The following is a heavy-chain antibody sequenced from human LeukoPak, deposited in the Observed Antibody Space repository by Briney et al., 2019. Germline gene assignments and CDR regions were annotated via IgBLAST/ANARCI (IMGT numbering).Heavy chain of an antibody. CDR3: ARGLHYYDSGGYYYPDAFDI. V-gene: IGHV3-48*01. CDR2: ISSRSSTI. J-gene: IGHJ3*02. D-gene: IGHD3-22*01. CDR1: GCTFSTYR. Sequence: PAGSLRLSCAASGCTFSTYRMNWVRQAPGKGLEWVSYISSRSSTIYYADSVKGRFTISRDNAKNSLYLQMNSLRAEDTAVYYCARGLHYYDSGGYYYPDAFDIWGQGTMVTVSS.